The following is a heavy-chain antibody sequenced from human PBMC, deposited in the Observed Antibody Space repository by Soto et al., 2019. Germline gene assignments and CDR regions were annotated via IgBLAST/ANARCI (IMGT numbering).Heavy chain of an antibody. J-gene: IGHJ4*02. CDR1: AVTFSNYA. V-gene: IGHV3-23*01. CDR2: ISGSGGST. D-gene: IGHD5-12*01. Sequence: GGSLRLSCAASAVTFSNYAMSWVRQAPGKGLEWVSVISGSGGSTYHADSVKGRFTISRDNSKNTLYLQMNSLRAEDTAVYYCAKERRDGYNKGFDYWGQGTLVTVSS. CDR3: AKERRDGYNKGFDY.